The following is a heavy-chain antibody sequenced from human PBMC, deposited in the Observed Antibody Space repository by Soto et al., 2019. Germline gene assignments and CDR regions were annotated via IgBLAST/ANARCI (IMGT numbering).Heavy chain of an antibody. J-gene: IGHJ4*02. CDR2: IFYSGSA. CDR3: ARTLRTGVLKFDS. Sequence: SETLSLTCNVTGGSINTAAYYWSWIRQVPGKGLEWIGYIFYSGSAYYHPSLKSRASISVDRSKNQFSLKVNSVTAADTAVYYRARTLRTGVLKFDSWGQGTLVTVS. V-gene: IGHV4-31*03. D-gene: IGHD1-1*01. CDR1: GGSINTAAYY.